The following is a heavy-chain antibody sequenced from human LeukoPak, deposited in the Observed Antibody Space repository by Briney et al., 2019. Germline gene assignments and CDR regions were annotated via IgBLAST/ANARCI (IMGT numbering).Heavy chain of an antibody. CDR2: ISAYNGNT. D-gene: IGHD3-9*01. CDR3: TRDRYFDWLSPEGVNWFDP. J-gene: IGHJ5*02. Sequence: GASVKVSCKASGYTFTSYGISWVRQAPGQGLEWMGWISAYNGNTNYAQNLQGRVTMTTDTSTSTAYMELRSLKSDDTAVYYCTRDRYFDWLSPEGVNWFDPWGQGTLVTVSS. V-gene: IGHV1-18*01. CDR1: GYTFTSYG.